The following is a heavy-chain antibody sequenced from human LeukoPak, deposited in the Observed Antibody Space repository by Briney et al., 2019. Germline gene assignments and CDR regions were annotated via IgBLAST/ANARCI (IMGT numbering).Heavy chain of an antibody. V-gene: IGHV3-30-3*01. CDR3: ASIEADGHGGFDY. D-gene: IGHD6-13*01. CDR2: ISYDGSNK. Sequence: PGGSLRLSCAASGFTFSSYAMHWVRQAPGKGLEWGAVISYDGSNKYYADSVKGRFTISRDNSKNTRYLQMNSLRAEDTAVYYCASIEADGHGGFDYWGQGPMVPVFS. CDR1: GFTFSSYA. J-gene: IGHJ4*02.